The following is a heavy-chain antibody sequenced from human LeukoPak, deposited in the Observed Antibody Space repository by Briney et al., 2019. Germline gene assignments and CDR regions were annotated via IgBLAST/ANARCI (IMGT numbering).Heavy chain of an antibody. CDR2: ISSSSNYI. Sequence: PGGPLRLSCAASGFHFSIYLMSWLPQAPAKGVEWVSSISSSSNYIYYADSVKGRFTISRDSAKNSLDLQMNSLRAEDTAVYYCARERYCSGTSCHFGDWGQGTLVTVSS. V-gene: IGHV3-21*01. CDR1: GFHFSIYL. CDR3: ARERYCSGTSCHFGD. D-gene: IGHD2-2*01. J-gene: IGHJ4*02.